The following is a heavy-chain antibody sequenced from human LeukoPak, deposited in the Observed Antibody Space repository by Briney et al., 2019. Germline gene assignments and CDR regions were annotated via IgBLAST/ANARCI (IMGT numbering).Heavy chain of an antibody. CDR1: GGTFSSYA. Sequence: SVKVSCKASGGTFSSYAISWVRQAPGQGLEWMGGIIPIFGTANYAQKFQGRVTITTDESTSTAYMELSSLRSEDTAVYYCARGRRYQLLYNYWFDPWGQGTLVTVSS. D-gene: IGHD2-2*02. CDR2: IIPIFGTA. J-gene: IGHJ5*02. CDR3: ARGRRYQLLYNYWFDP. V-gene: IGHV1-69*05.